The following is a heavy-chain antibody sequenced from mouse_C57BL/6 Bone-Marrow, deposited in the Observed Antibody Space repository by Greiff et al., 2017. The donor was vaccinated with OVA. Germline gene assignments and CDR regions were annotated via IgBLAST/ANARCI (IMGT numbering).Heavy chain of an antibody. J-gene: IGHJ2*01. V-gene: IGHV1-81*01. Sequence: VQLQQSGAELARPGASVKLSCKASGYTFTSYGISWVKQRTGQGLEWIGEIYPRSGNTYYNEKFKGKATLTADKSSSTAYMELRSLTSEYSAVYFCARGDYYGSSYYFDYWGQGTTLTVSS. CDR1: GYTFTSYG. CDR3: ARGDYYGSSYYFDY. D-gene: IGHD1-1*01. CDR2: IYPRSGNT.